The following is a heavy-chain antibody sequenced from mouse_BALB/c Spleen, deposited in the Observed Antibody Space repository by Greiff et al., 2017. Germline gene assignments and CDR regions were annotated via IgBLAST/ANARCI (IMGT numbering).Heavy chain of an antibody. CDR3: AREDPFAY. J-gene: IGHJ3*01. Sequence: VQLQQSGPELVKPGASVKISCKASGYSFTGYFMNWVMQSHGKSLEWIGRINPYNGDTFYNQKFKGKATLTVDKSSSTAHMELRSLASEDSAVYYCAREDPFAYWGQGTLVTVSA. CDR1: GYSFTGYF. V-gene: IGHV1-20*02. CDR2: INPYNGDT.